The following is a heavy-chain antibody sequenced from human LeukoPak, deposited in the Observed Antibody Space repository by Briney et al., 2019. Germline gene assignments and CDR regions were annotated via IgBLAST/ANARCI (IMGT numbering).Heavy chain of an antibody. CDR1: GFTFSVYA. CDR2: ISGSGGST. CDR3: AKDFGATVTTPHDY. Sequence: PGGSLRLSCAASGFTFSVYAMSWVRQAPGKGLEWVSAISGSGGSTYYADSVKGRFTISRDNSKNTLYLQMNSLRAEDTAVYYCAKDFGATVTTPHDYWGQGTLVTVSS. J-gene: IGHJ4*02. V-gene: IGHV3-23*01. D-gene: IGHD4-17*01.